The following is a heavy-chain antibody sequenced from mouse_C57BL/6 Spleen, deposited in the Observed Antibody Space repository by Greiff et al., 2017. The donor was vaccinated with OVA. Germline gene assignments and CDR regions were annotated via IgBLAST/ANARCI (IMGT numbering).Heavy chain of an antibody. CDR3: ARTYYGSAYYYAMDY. D-gene: IGHD1-1*01. CDR1: GYSFTGYY. V-gene: IGHV1-42*01. CDR2: INPSTGGT. J-gene: IGHJ4*01. Sequence: VQLKQSGPELVKPGASVKISCKASGYSFTGYYMNWVKQSPEKSLEWIGEINPSTGGTTYNQKFKAKATLTVDKSSSTAYMQLKSLTSEDSAVYYCARTYYGSAYYYAMDYWGQGTSVTVSS.